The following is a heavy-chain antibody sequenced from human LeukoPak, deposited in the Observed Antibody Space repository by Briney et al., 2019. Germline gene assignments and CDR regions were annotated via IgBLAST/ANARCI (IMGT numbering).Heavy chain of an antibody. Sequence: GGSLRLSCAASGFTFSSYEMNWVRQAPGKGLEWVSYISSSGTTIYYADSVKGRFTISRDNAKNSLYLQMNSLRAEATAVYYCARRYCSSTSCLIDYWGQGTLVTVSS. J-gene: IGHJ4*02. CDR1: GFTFSSYE. D-gene: IGHD2-2*01. CDR3: ARRYCSSTSCLIDY. V-gene: IGHV3-48*03. CDR2: ISSSGTTI.